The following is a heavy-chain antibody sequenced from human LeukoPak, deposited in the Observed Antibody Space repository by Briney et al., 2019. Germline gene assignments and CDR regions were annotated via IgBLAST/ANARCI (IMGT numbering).Heavy chain of an antibody. Sequence: PLETPCLTSAVTGVPISIRDYESTSISQPPRKGLEWVGSIYYSGNTSYNPSLQRRATISVDTSRDYFSRTLSSVTAAEPLLIFCRGGTMTANGTYFWGEGTLVTVSS. D-gene: IGHD2-8*01. CDR3: RGGTMTANGTYF. J-gene: IGHJ4*02. CDR1: GVPISIRDYE. V-gene: IGHV4-39*05. CDR2: IYYSGNT.